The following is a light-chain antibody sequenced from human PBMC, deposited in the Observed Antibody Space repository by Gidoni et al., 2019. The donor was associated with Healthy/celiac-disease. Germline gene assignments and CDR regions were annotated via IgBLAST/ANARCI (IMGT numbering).Light chain of an antibody. CDR1: SGHSSYA. Sequence: QLVLTQSPSASASLGASVKLTCTLSSGHSSYAIAWHQQQPEKGPRYLMKLNSDGSHSKGDGIPDRFSGSSSGAERYLTISSRQSEDEADYYCQTGGTGTVFGGGTKLTVL. CDR3: QTGGTGTV. CDR2: LNSDGSH. J-gene: IGLJ3*02. V-gene: IGLV4-69*01.